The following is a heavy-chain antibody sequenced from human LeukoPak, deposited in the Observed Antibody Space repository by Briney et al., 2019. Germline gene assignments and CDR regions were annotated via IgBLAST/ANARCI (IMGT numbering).Heavy chain of an antibody. J-gene: IGHJ4*02. V-gene: IGHV1-18*01. D-gene: IGHD3-10*01. Sequence: ASVKVSCKASGYTFTSYGINWVRQAPGQGLEWMGWISAYNGNTNYAQKLQGRVTMTTDTSTSTDYMELRSLISDDTAVYYCARDSRPYGSGSYPCDYWGQGTLVTVSS. CDR3: ARDSRPYGSGSYPCDY. CDR2: ISAYNGNT. CDR1: GYTFTSYG.